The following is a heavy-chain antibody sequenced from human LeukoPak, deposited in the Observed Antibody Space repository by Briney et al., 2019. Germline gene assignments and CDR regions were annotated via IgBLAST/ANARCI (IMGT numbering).Heavy chain of an antibody. CDR2: INWNGGST. CDR3: ARSRDVTVAAPFGY. CDR1: GFTFSSYS. J-gene: IGHJ4*02. V-gene: IGHV3-20*04. Sequence: GGSLRLSCAASGFTFSSYSMNWVRQAPGKGLEWVSGINWNGGSTGYADSVKGRFTISRDNAKNSLYLQMNSLRAEDTALYYCARSRDVTVAAPFGYWGQGTLVTVSS. D-gene: IGHD6-19*01.